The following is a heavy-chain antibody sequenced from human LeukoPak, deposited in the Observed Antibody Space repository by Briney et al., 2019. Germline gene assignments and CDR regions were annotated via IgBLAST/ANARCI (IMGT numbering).Heavy chain of an antibody. CDR3: AKRPSDYGDYVTYFDY. CDR1: GFSFISYG. Sequence: GGSLRLSCAASGFSFISYGIHWVRQAPAKGLELVGVISDDGRNKKYADSVKGRFTISRDNSKDTLYLQMNSLRDEDTAVYYCAKRPSDYGDYVTYFDYWGQGTLVTVSS. V-gene: IGHV3-30*18. CDR2: ISDDGRNK. J-gene: IGHJ4*02. D-gene: IGHD4-17*01.